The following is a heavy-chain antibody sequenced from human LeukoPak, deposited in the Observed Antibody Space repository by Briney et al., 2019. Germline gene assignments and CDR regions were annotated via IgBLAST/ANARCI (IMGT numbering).Heavy chain of an antibody. V-gene: IGHV3-33*01. Sequence: GRSPRLTCAPSGFTFSHHGMHWVRQAPGKGLEWVAIIWYDGSQKYYADSVKGRFNISRDNSENTLYLQMNSLRAEDTAVYYCARVRGATGTTYSDYWGQGTLVTVSS. CDR2: IWYDGSQK. J-gene: IGHJ4*02. CDR3: ARVRGATGTTYSDY. D-gene: IGHD1-1*01. CDR1: GFTFSHHG.